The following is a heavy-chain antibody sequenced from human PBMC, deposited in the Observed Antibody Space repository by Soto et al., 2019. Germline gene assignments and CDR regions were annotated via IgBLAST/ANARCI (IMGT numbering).Heavy chain of an antibody. CDR1: GDSVSSNSAA. J-gene: IGHJ6*02. Sequence: LSQTLSLSCAISGDSVSSNSAAWNWIRQSPSRGLEWLGRTYYRSKWYNDYAVSVKSRITINPDTSKNQFSLQLNSVTPEDTAVYYCARVGSIAARSGMDVWGQGTTVTVSS. CDR2: TYYRSKWYN. D-gene: IGHD6-6*01. CDR3: ARVGSIAARSGMDV. V-gene: IGHV6-1*01.